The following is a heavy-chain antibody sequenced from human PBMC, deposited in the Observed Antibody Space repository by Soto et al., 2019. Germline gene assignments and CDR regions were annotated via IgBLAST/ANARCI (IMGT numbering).Heavy chain of an antibody. CDR3: ARGVGSGSYYNQYNWFDP. D-gene: IGHD3-10*01. V-gene: IGHV1-18*03. J-gene: IGHJ5*02. CDR2: ISAYNGNT. Sequence: QVQLVQSGAEVKKPGASVKVSCKASGYTFTNYGISWVRQAPGQGLEWMGWISAYNGNTKYAQKLQGRVTMTTDTSTRPADMELRSLRSDDMAVYYCARGVGSGSYYNQYNWFDPWGQGTLVTVSS. CDR1: GYTFTNYG.